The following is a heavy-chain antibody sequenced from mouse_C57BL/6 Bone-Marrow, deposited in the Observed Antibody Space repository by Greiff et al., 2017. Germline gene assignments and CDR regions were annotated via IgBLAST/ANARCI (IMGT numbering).Heavy chain of an antibody. D-gene: IGHD6-5*01. V-gene: IGHV14-4*01. CDR1: GFNIKDDY. CDR2: IDPENGDT. J-gene: IGHJ2*01. Sequence: VQLQQSGAELVRPGASVKLSCTASGFNIKDDYMHWVKQRPEQGLEWIGWIDPENGDTEYASKFQGKATITADTSSNTAYLQLSSLTPEDTAVYYCTTPLCNDEGYWGQGTTLTVSS. CDR3: TTPLCNDEGY.